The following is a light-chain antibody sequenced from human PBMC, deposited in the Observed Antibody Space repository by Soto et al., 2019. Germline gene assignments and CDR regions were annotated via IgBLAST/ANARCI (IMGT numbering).Light chain of an antibody. CDR3: QQYYSIPPT. CDR1: QSVLYSSNNKNY. CDR2: WAS. Sequence: VMIESPDSLAVSLGEGATIDCKSSQSVLYSSNNKNYLAWYQQKPGQPPKLLIYWASTRESGVPDRFSGSGSGTDFTLTISSLQAEDVAVYYCQQYYSIPPTFGQGTKVDIK. V-gene: IGKV4-1*01. J-gene: IGKJ1*01.